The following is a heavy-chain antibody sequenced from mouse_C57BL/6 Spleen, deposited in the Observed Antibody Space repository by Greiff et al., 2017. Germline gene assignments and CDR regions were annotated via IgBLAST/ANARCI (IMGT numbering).Heavy chain of an antibody. CDR3: ASTFSGYDAMDY. CDR1: GYTFTSYW. J-gene: IGHJ4*01. Sequence: VQLQQPGAELVKPGASVKMSCKASGYTFTSYWITWVKQRPGQGLEWIGDIYPGSGSTNYNGKFKSKATLTVDTSSSTAYMQLSSLTSEDSAVYYCASTFSGYDAMDYWGQGTSVTVSS. D-gene: IGHD3-2*02. V-gene: IGHV1-55*01. CDR2: IYPGSGST.